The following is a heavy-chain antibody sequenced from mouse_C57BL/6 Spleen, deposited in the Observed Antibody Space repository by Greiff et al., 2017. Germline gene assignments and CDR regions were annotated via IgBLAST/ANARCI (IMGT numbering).Heavy chain of an antibody. CDR3: ARGGEIYDGYYVYAMDY. CDR2: IYPRSGNT. CDR1: GYTFTSYG. J-gene: IGHJ4*01. V-gene: IGHV1-81*01. D-gene: IGHD2-3*01. Sequence: QVQLQQSGAELARPGASVKLSCKASGYTFTSYGISWVKQRTGQGLEWIGEIYPRSGNTYYNEKFKGKATLTADKSSSTAYMELRSLTSEDSAVYFCARGGEIYDGYYVYAMDYWGQGTSVTVSS.